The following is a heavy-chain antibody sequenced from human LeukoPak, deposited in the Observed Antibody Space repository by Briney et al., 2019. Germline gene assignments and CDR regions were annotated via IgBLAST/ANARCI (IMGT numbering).Heavy chain of an antibody. D-gene: IGHD5-18*01. CDR1: AFTFSYYA. CDR3: AKDSGYTYVHAFDI. Sequence: GGSLRLSCAASAFTFSYYAMSWVRQSPGKGLEWVSGLSGSGGSTYYADSVKGRFTISRDNSKNTLYLQMSSLRAEDTAVYYCAKDSGYTYVHAFDIWGQGTMVTVSS. CDR2: LSGSGGST. J-gene: IGHJ3*02. V-gene: IGHV3-23*01.